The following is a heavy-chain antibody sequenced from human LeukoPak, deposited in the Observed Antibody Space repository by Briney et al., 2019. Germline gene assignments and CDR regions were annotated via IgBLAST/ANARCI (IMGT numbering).Heavy chain of an antibody. CDR3: AHTRVVVAATNFDY. D-gene: IGHD2-15*01. V-gene: IGHV2-5*02. J-gene: IGHJ4*02. CDR2: IYWDDDE. CDR1: GFSLSTRGVG. Sequence: ESGPTLVKPAQTLTLTCTFSGFSLSTRGVGVGWIRQPPGKALEWLSLIYWDDDERYSPSLKSRLTITKDTSKNQVVLTMTNMDPVDTATYYCAHTRVVVAATNFDYWGQGTLVTVSS.